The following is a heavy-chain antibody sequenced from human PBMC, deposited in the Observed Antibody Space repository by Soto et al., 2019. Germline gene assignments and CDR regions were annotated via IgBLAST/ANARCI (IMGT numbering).Heavy chain of an antibody. CDR3: ATYYDILTGRSMDYYYGMDV. D-gene: IGHD3-9*01. Sequence: SVKVSCKASGGTFSSYAISWVRQAPGQGLEWMGGVIPIFGTANYAQKFQGRVTITADESTSTAYMELSSLRSEDTAVYYCATYYDILTGRSMDYYYGMDVWGQGTTVTVSS. CDR2: VIPIFGTA. V-gene: IGHV1-69*13. J-gene: IGHJ6*02. CDR1: GGTFSSYA.